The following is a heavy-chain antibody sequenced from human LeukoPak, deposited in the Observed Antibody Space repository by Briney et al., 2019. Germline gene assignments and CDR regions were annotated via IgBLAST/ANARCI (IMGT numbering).Heavy chain of an antibody. V-gene: IGHV3-11*04. J-gene: IGHJ4*02. D-gene: IGHD3-10*01. Sequence: GGSLRLSCAVSGLNFNDHYIIWIRQAPGKGLEWVSHIGSTGGAILYADSVKGRFTISRDNAKRSVYLEMNSLRAEDTAVYFCARDFAASGSLDYWGQGTLVTVSS. CDR2: IGSTGGAI. CDR3: ARDFAASGSLDY. CDR1: GLNFNDHY.